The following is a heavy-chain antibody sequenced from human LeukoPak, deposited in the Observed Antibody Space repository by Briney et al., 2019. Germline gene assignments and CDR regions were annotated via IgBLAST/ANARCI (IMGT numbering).Heavy chain of an antibody. CDR3: ARQLRITMIVVVMNAFHI. CDR2: IFHSGNT. CDR1: GGSISSGGYY. J-gene: IGHJ3*02. Sequence: PSETLSLTCTVSGGSISSGGYYWSWIRLPSGKGLEWIGYIFHSGNTYYNPSLKSRVTITVDTSKNEFSLKLSSVTAADTAVYYCARQLRITMIVVVMNAFHIWGQGTMVTVSS. D-gene: IGHD3-22*01. V-gene: IGHV4-30-2*01.